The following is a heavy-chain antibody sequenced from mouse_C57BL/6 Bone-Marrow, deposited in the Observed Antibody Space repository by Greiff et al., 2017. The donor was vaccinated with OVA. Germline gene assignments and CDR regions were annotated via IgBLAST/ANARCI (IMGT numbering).Heavy chain of an antibody. V-gene: IGHV2-2*01. Sequence: QVQLKQSGPGLVQPSQSLSITCTVSGFSLTSYGVHWVRQSPGKGLEWLGVIWSGGSTDYNAAFISRLSISKDNSKRQVFFKMNSLQADDTAIYYCARKGDYDGYLFAYWGQGTLVTVSA. D-gene: IGHD2-3*01. J-gene: IGHJ3*01. CDR1: GFSLTSYG. CDR3: ARKGDYDGYLFAY. CDR2: IWSGGST.